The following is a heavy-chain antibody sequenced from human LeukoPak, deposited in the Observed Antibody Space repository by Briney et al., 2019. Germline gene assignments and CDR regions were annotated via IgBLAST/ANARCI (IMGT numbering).Heavy chain of an antibody. Sequence: SETLSLTCTVSGGSISSYYWSWIRQPPGKGLEWIGYIYYSGSTNYNPSLKSRVTISVDTSKNQFSLKLSSVTAADTAVYYCARDPVNYYGSREYYWGQGTLVTVSS. CDR3: ARDPVNYYGSREYY. D-gene: IGHD3-10*01. CDR2: IYYSGST. CDR1: GGSISSYY. J-gene: IGHJ4*02. V-gene: IGHV4-59*12.